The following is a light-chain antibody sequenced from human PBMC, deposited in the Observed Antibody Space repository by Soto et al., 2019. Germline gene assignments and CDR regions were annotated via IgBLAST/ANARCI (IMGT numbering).Light chain of an antibody. Sequence: ETVLTQSPGTLSLSPGESATLSCRASQSVSSDYLAWYQQKPGQAPRLLIYGASKRATGVPDRVSGSGSGTDFTLTISRLEPEDFAVYYCQQYGSSPYTFGQGTKLEIK. V-gene: IGKV3-20*01. CDR2: GAS. J-gene: IGKJ2*01. CDR1: QSVSSDY. CDR3: QQYGSSPYT.